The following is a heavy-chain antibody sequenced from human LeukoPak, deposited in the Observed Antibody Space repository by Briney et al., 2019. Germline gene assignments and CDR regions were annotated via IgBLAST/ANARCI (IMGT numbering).Heavy chain of an antibody. V-gene: IGHV3-21*01. CDR1: GFTFSSYG. D-gene: IGHD1-20*01. CDR2: ISSSSSYI. J-gene: IGHJ4*02. CDR3: ARPSVTGTGGYFDY. Sequence: KAGGSLRLSCAASGFTFSSYGMHWVRQAPGKGLEWVPSISSSSSYIYYADSVKGRFTISRDNAKNSLYLQMNSLRAEDTAVYYCARPSVTGTGGYFDYWGQGTLVTVSS.